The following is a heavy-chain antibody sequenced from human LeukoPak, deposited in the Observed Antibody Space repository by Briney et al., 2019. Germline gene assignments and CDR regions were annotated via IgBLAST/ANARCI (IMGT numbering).Heavy chain of an antibody. D-gene: IGHD3-3*01. V-gene: IGHV4-34*01. J-gene: IGHJ4*02. CDR2: INHSGST. Sequence: SETLSLTCAVYGGSFSGYYWSWIRQPPGKGLEWIGEINHSGSTNYNPSLKSRVTISVDTSKNQFSLKLSSVTAADTAVYYCARVFGFWSGYYRQSYYFDYWGQGTLVTASS. CDR3: ARVFGFWSGYYRQSYYFDY. CDR1: GGSFSGYY.